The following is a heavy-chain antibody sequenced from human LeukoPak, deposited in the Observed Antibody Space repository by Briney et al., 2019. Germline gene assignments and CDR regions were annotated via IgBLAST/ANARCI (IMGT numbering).Heavy chain of an antibody. CDR1: GFTFSDYN. CDR3: ARDARIAVAGTTHFQH. V-gene: IGHV3-11*04. CDR2: ISGSGTTI. J-gene: IGHJ1*01. D-gene: IGHD6-19*01. Sequence: PGGSLRLSCAVSGFTFSDYNMKWVRQAPGKGLEWVSSISGSGTTIYSADSVRGRFTVSRDNAKNSLYLQMNSLRAEDTAVYYCARDARIAVAGTTHFQHWGQGTLVTVSS.